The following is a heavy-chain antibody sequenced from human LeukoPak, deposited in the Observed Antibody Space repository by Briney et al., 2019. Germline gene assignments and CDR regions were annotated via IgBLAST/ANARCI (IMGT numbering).Heavy chain of an antibody. CDR1: GGSFSGYY. D-gene: IGHD5-24*01. J-gene: IGHJ4*02. CDR3: ARDEEMATIDH. Sequence: SETLSLTCAVYGGSFSGYYWSWIRQPPGKGLEWIGEINHSGSTNYNPSLKSRVTISVDTSKNQFSLKLSSVTAADTAVYYCARDEEMATIDHWGQGTLVTVSS. V-gene: IGHV4-34*01. CDR2: INHSGST.